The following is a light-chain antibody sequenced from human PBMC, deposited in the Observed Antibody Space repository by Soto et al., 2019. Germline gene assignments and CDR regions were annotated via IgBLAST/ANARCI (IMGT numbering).Light chain of an antibody. J-gene: IGKJ1*01. CDR1: LTIRSNY. CDR2: GAS. Sequence: ETVLTQSPGTLSLSPGERATLSCRARLTIRSNYLAWYRQTPGQAPRHLIYGASNRATVIAARFSGSGSGTDFTLVISRLEPEDFALYYCQQYGSSPWTFGQGTKVDIK. CDR3: QQYGSSPWT. V-gene: IGKV3-20*01.